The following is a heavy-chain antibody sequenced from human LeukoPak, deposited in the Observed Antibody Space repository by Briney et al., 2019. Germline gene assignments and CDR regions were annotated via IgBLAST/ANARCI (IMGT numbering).Heavy chain of an antibody. V-gene: IGHV3-74*01. J-gene: IGHJ4*02. CDR3: ARDRRIAAAGLGVAHPFDY. Sequence: GGALRLSCAASGFTFSSYWMHWVRHAPGKGRVGVSRINSDGSSTSYADSVKGRFTISRDNAKNTLYLQMNSLRAEDTAVYYCARDRRIAAAGLGVAHPFDYWGQGTLVTVSS. CDR2: INSDGSST. CDR1: GFTFSSYW. D-gene: IGHD6-13*01.